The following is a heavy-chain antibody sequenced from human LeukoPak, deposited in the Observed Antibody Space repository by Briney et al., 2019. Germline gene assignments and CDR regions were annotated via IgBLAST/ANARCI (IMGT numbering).Heavy chain of an antibody. CDR1: GFTFSSYG. Sequence: GGSLRLSCAASGFTFSSYGMSWVCQAPGPGLEWVSAISGSGGSTYYADSVKGRFTISRDNSKNTLYLQMNSLRAEDTAVYYCAELGIPMIGCIWGKGTTGTISS. CDR3: AELGIPMIGCI. CDR2: ISGSGGST. V-gene: IGHV3-23*01. D-gene: IGHD3-10*02. J-gene: IGHJ6*01.